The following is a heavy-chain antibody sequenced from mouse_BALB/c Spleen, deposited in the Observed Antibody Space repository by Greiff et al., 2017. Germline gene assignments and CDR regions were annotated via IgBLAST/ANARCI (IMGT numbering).Heavy chain of an antibody. Sequence: EVKLMESGPGLVKPSQSLSLTCTVTGYSITSDYAWNWIRQFPGNKLEWMGYISYSGSTSYNPSLKSRISITRDTSKNQFFLQLNSVTTEDTATYYCARGGYDYDWGQGTLVTVSA. CDR2: ISYSGST. J-gene: IGHJ3*01. V-gene: IGHV3-2*02. D-gene: IGHD2-4*01. CDR1: GYSITSDYA. CDR3: ARGGYDYD.